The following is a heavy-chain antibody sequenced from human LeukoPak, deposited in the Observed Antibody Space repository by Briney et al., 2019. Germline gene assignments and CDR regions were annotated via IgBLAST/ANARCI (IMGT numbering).Heavy chain of an antibody. CDR3: ARPIEYCTGGSCYWRFDY. D-gene: IGHD2-15*01. CDR2: IYPNSGGT. CDR1: GYTFTSYG. J-gene: IGHJ4*02. Sequence: ASVKVSCKASGYTFTSYGISWVRQAPGQGLEWMGWIYPNSGGTKYAQKFQGRVTMTRDTSISTAYMELSRLSSDDTAVYYCARPIEYCTGGSCYWRFDYWGQGTLVTVSS. V-gene: IGHV1-2*02.